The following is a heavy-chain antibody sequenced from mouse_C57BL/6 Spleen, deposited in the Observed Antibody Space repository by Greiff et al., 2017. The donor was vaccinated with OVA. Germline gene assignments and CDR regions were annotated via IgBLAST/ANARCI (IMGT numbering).Heavy chain of an antibody. J-gene: IGHJ2*01. CDR3: ARRGYYYDYYFDY. CDR2: IYPGSGST. V-gene: IGHV1-55*01. Sequence: QVQLQQPGAELVKPGASVKMSCKASGYTFTSYWITWVKQRPGQGLEWIGDIYPGSGSTNYNEKFKSKATLTVDTSSSTAYLQLSSLTSEDSAVYYCARRGYYYDYYFDYWGQGTTLTVSS. CDR1: GYTFTSYW. D-gene: IGHD2-4*01.